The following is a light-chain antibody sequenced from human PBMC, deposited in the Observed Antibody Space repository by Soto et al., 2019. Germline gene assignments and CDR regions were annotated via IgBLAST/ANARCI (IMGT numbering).Light chain of an antibody. J-gene: IGKJ4*01. CDR1: QSVSSN. Sequence: IVMTQSPATLSVSPGESATLSCRASQSVSSNLAWYQQKPGQAPRLLIYDASNRATGIPGRFSGSGSEKDFTLTISSLEPEDFAVYYCQQRSNWPLTFGGGTKVDIK. CDR2: DAS. V-gene: IGKV3-11*01. CDR3: QQRSNWPLT.